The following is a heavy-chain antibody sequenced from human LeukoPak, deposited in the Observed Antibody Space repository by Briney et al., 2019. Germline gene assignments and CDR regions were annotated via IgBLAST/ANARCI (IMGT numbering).Heavy chain of an antibody. D-gene: IGHD2-15*01. Sequence: GGSLRLSCAASGFSFSSYIMNWVRQAPGKGLEWVSSISSSSSYIYYADSVKGRFTISRDNAKNSLYLQMNSLRAEDTAVYYCAREWVVVAFNWFDPWGQGTLVTVSS. CDR2: ISSSSSYI. CDR3: AREWVVVAFNWFDP. V-gene: IGHV3-21*01. J-gene: IGHJ5*02. CDR1: GFSFSSYI.